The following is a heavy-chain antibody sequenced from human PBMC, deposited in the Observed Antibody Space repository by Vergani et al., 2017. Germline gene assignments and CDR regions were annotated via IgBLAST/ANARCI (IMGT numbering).Heavy chain of an antibody. CDR2: IYTSGST. CDR1: GGSISSGPYY. Sequence: QVQLQESGPGLVKPSQTLSLTCTVSGGSISSGPYYWSWIRQPAGKGLEWIGRIYTSGSTDYNPSLKSRVTMSVDTSKNPFSLKLSSVTAADTAVYYCARGGSSSTGGYYYYYMDVWGKGTTVTVSS. CDR3: ARGGSSSTGGYYYYYMDV. D-gene: IGHD6-6*01. V-gene: IGHV4-61*02. J-gene: IGHJ6*03.